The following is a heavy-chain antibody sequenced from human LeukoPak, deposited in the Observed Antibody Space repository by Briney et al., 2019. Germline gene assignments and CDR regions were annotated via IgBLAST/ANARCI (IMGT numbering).Heavy chain of an antibody. V-gene: IGHV1-18*01. CDR1: GYTFTSYG. Sequence: ASVKVSCKASGYTFTSYGISWVRQAPGQGLEWMGWISAYSGNTNYAQKLQGRVTMTTDTSTSTAYMELRSLRSDDTAVYFCARWNYDSGGYSNYFDPWGQGTPVTVSS. CDR2: ISAYSGNT. CDR3: ARWNYDSGGYSNYFDP. D-gene: IGHD3-22*01. J-gene: IGHJ5*02.